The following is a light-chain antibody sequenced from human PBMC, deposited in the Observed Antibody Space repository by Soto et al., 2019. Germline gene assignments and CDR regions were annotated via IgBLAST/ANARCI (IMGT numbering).Light chain of an antibody. Sequence: QSVLTQPPSASGTPGQRVTISCSGSSSNIGSNHVYWYQQFPGTAPNLLMYRSDQRPSGVPDRFSGSKSGTSASLAISGLLSDDEADYYCSARDDSLSGVVFGGGTKLTVL. V-gene: IGLV1-47*01. CDR2: RSD. J-gene: IGLJ2*01. CDR1: SSNIGSNH. CDR3: SARDDSLSGVV.